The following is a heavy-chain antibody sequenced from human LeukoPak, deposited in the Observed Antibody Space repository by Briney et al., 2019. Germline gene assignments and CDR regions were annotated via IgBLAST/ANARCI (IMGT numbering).Heavy chain of an antibody. J-gene: IGHJ4*02. CDR3: ARGRAPHYFDY. CDR1: GGSISSYY. Sequence: SETLSLTCTVSGGSISSYYWSWIRQPPGMGLEWIGYIYYSETTNYNSSLKSRVTISVDMSKNHFSLKLSSVTAADTAVYYCARGRAPHYFDYWGQGTLATVSS. CDR2: IYYSETT. V-gene: IGHV4-59*01.